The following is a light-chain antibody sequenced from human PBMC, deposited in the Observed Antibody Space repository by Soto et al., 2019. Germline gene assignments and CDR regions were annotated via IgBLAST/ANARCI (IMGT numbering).Light chain of an antibody. J-gene: IGKJ4*01. CDR1: QTISNW. CDR3: QQYNAYPLT. CDR2: DAS. V-gene: IGKV1-5*01. Sequence: DIQMTQSPSTLSASVGDRVTITCRASQTISNWLAWYQQKPGKAPKVLIYDASTLDGGVPSRFSGRRSGTDFTLTISSPQPSDFATYYCQQYNAYPLTFGGGTKVDIK.